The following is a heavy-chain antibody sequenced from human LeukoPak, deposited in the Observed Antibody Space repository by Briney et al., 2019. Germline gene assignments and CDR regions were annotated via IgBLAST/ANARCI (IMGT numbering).Heavy chain of an antibody. Sequence: SETLSLTCTVSGGSISSSSYYWGWIRQPPGKGLEWIGSIYYSGSTYYNPSLKSRVTISVDTSKNQFSLKLSSVTAADAAVYYCARQGVDYYDSSGYWDYFDYWGQGTLVTVSS. J-gene: IGHJ4*02. D-gene: IGHD3-22*01. V-gene: IGHV4-39*01. CDR3: ARQGVDYYDSSGYWDYFDY. CDR2: IYYSGST. CDR1: GGSISSSSYY.